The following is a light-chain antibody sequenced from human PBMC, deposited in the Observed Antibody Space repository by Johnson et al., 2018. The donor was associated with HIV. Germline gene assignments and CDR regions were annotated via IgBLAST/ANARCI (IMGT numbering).Light chain of an antibody. J-gene: IGLJ1*01. CDR2: DNN. Sequence: QSVLTQPPSVSAAPGLKVTISCSGSSSNIGNNYVSWYQQLPGTAPKLLISDNNKRPSGIPDRFSGSKSGTSATLVISGLQTGDEADYYCGTWDTSLSAPYVFGTGTKVTVL. CDR3: GTWDTSLSAPYV. V-gene: IGLV1-51*01. CDR1: SSNIGNNY.